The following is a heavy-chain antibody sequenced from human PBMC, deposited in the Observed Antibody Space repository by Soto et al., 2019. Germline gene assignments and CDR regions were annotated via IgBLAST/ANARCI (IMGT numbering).Heavy chain of an antibody. CDR2: ISGSVGGT. J-gene: IGHJ3*02. V-gene: IGHV3-23*01. CDR3: AKVFLFLEWLGGADAFDI. D-gene: IGHD3-3*01. CDR1: GFTFSSYA. Sequence: EVQLLESGGGLVQPGGSLRLSCAASGFTFSSYAMSWVRQAPGKGLEWVSAISGSVGGTYYEDSVKGRFTISRDNSKNTLYLQMNSLRAEDTAVYYCAKVFLFLEWLGGADAFDIWGQGTMVTGSS.